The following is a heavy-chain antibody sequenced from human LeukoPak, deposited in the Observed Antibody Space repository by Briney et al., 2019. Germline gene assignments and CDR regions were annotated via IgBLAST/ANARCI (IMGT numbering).Heavy chain of an antibody. CDR1: GGSISSYY. CDR3: ARPYSSSWGYFDL. CDR2: IYYSGST. Sequence: SETLSLTCTVSGGSISSYYWSWIRQPPGKGLEWIGYIYYSGSTNYNSSLKSRVTISVDTSKNQFSLKLSSVTAADTAVYYCARPYSSSWGYFDLWGRGTLVTVSS. V-gene: IGHV4-59*08. D-gene: IGHD6-13*01. J-gene: IGHJ2*01.